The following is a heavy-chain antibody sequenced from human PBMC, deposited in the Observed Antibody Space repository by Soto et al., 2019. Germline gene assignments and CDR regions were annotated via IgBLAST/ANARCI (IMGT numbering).Heavy chain of an antibody. J-gene: IGHJ3*01. CDR3: ARDVYSFYDDRGRSAFDV. V-gene: IGHV4-59*01. CDR2: IHYSGTT. Sequence: QVQLQESGPGLVKPSETLSLTCTVSGASISTYYWSWIRQPPGKGLEWIGSIHYSGTTSYNPSLKSRLTMSTDTSKNPFSLQLKYVTAADSAVSSCARDVYSFYDDRGRSAFDVWGQGTMVTVSS. D-gene: IGHD3-16*01. CDR1: GASISTYY.